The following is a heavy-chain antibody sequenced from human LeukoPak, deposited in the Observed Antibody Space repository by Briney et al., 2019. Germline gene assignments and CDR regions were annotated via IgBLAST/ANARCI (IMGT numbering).Heavy chain of an antibody. CDR1: GGSISSYY. V-gene: IGHV4-59*01. CDR3: ARFYYDSSGYYSNYYYYYGMDV. D-gene: IGHD3-22*01. CDR2: IYYSGST. Sequence: SETLSLTCTVSGGSISSYYWSWIRQPPGKGLEWIGYIYYSGSTNYNPSLKSRVTISADTSKNQFSLKLSSVTAADTAVYYCARFYYDSSGYYSNYYYYYGMDVWGQGTTVTVSS. J-gene: IGHJ6*02.